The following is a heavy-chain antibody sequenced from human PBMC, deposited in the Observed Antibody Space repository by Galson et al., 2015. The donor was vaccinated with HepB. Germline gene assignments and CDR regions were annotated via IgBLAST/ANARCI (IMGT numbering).Heavy chain of an antibody. D-gene: IGHD5-12*01. J-gene: IGHJ4*02. CDR3: ARGGYVDKDY. V-gene: IGHV3-30*04. Sequence: SLRLSRAASGFTFSSYAMHWVRQAPGKGLEWVAVISYDGSNKYYADSVKGRFTISRDNSKDTLYLQMNSLRAEDTAVYYCARGGYVDKDYWGQGTLVTVSS. CDR1: GFTFSSYA. CDR2: ISYDGSNK.